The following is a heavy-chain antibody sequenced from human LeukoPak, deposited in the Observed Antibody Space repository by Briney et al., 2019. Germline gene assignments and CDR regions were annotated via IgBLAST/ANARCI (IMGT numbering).Heavy chain of an antibody. V-gene: IGHV3-9*01. CDR2: ISWNSGSI. Sequence: GGSPRLSCAASGFTFDDYAMHWVRQAPGKGLEWVSGISWNSGSIGYADSVKGRFTISRDNAKNSLYLQMNSLRAEDTALYYCAKDKSYDILTGYIGFDYWGQGTLVTVSS. D-gene: IGHD3-9*01. CDR3: AKDKSYDILTGYIGFDY. CDR1: GFTFDDYA. J-gene: IGHJ4*02.